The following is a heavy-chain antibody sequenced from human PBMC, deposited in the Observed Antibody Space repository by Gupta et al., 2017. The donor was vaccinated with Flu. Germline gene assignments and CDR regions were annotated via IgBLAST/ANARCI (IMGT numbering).Heavy chain of an antibody. CDR2: IYHSGST. J-gene: IGHJ4*02. Sequence: QVQLQESGPGLVKPSETLSLTCAVSGYSISSGYYWGWIRQPPGKGLEWIGSIYHSGSTYYNPSLKSRVTISVDTSKNQFSLKLSSVTAADTAVYYCARGGVDTAMVIWGPRGGHFDYWGQGTLVTVSS. CDR1: GYSISSGYY. V-gene: IGHV4-38-2*01. CDR3: ARGGVDTAMVIWGPRGGHFDY. D-gene: IGHD5-18*01.